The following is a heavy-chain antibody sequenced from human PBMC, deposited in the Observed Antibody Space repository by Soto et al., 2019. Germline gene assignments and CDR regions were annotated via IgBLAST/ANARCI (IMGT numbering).Heavy chain of an antibody. Sequence: EVKLVESGGGLVQPGRSLRLSCAASGFTSNDYAMHWVRQAPGKGPEWVSGIYYNSDRIDYGDSVKGRFATSRDNAKNSLYLQMNSLRPEDTAVYYCVKDVLPGGADYWGPGTLVTVSS. D-gene: IGHD3-16*01. J-gene: IGHJ4*02. CDR3: VKDVLPGGADY. CDR1: GFTSNDYA. V-gene: IGHV3-9*02. CDR2: IYYNSDRI.